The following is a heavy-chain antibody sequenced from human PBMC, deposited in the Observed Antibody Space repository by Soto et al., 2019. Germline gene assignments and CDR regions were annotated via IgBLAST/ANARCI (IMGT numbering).Heavy chain of an antibody. V-gene: IGHV1-69*01. CDR1: GGTFSSYA. Sequence: QVQLVQSGAEVKKPGSSVKVSCKASGGTFSSYAISWVRQAPGQGLEWMGGIIPISETTNYAQKFQGRVKITADESKSTAYMELSSLRSEDTAVYYCARSQGSSTSLEIYYYYYYGMDVWGQGTTVNVSS. CDR3: ARSQGSSTSLEIYYYYYYGMDV. D-gene: IGHD2-2*01. CDR2: IIPISETT. J-gene: IGHJ6*02.